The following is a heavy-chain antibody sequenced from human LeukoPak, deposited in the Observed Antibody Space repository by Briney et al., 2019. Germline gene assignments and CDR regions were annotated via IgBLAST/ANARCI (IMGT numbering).Heavy chain of an antibody. CDR2: ISANNGNT. Sequence: ASVKVSCKASGYTFSTNGISWVRQAPGQGLEWMGWISANNGNTNYAQKFQGRVTMTTDTSTSTAYMELRSLRSDDTAVYYCARDRGRAPFDPWGQGTLVTVSS. CDR1: GYTFSTNG. D-gene: IGHD3-10*01. J-gene: IGHJ5*02. CDR3: ARDRGRAPFDP. V-gene: IGHV1-18*01.